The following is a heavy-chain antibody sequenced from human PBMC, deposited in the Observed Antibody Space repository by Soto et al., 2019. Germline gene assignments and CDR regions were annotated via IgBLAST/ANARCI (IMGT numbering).Heavy chain of an antibody. Sequence: EMQLVQSGAEVKKPGESLKISCQGSGYNFASFWIGWVRQMPGKGLEWMGIIYPGDSDTRYSPSFQGQVTISADKSISTAYLQWSSLKASDTAIYYCARHGSIGARLNYFDPWGQGTQVTVSS. D-gene: IGHD6-6*01. V-gene: IGHV5-51*01. CDR1: GYNFASFW. J-gene: IGHJ5*02. CDR3: ARHGSIGARLNYFDP. CDR2: IYPGDSDT.